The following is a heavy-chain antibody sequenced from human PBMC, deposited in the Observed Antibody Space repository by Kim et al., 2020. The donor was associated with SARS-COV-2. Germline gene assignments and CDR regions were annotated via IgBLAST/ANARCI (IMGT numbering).Heavy chain of an antibody. CDR3: AKESRYYYGSGSLFDY. Sequence: GGSLRLSCAASGFTFSSYAMSWVRQAPGKGLEWVSAISGSGGSTYYADSVKGRFTISRDNSKNTLYLQMNSLRAEDTAVYYCAKESRYYYGSGSLFDYWGQGTLVTVSS. CDR2: ISGSGGST. CDR1: GFTFSSYA. V-gene: IGHV3-23*01. J-gene: IGHJ4*02. D-gene: IGHD3-10*01.